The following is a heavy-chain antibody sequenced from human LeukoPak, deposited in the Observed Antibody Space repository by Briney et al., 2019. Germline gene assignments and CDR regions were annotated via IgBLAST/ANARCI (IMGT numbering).Heavy chain of an antibody. J-gene: IGHJ4*02. Sequence: GGSLRLSRAASGFSFDDYAMHWLRQAPGKGLQWVSGISWNSGSEGYADSVKGRFTISRDNAKNSLYLQMDSLRVEDTAFYYCARDLAYGRLDYWGQGMLVTVSS. V-gene: IGHV3-9*01. CDR2: ISWNSGSE. D-gene: IGHD3-16*01. CDR1: GFSFDDYA. CDR3: ARDLAYGRLDY.